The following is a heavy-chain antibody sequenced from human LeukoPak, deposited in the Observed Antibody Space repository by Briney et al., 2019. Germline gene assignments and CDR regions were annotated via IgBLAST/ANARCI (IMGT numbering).Heavy chain of an antibody. CDR3: ARELRTFDS. V-gene: IGHV3-7*01. J-gene: IGHJ4*02. Sequence: GGSLRLSCAASGFTFSSYWMTWVRQAPRKRLEWVANIKHNGDDLNYVDSVEGRFTISRDNAKNSLYLHMTSLRAEDTAVYYCARELRTFDSWGQGTLVTVSS. D-gene: IGHD3-16*01. CDR2: IKHNGDDL. CDR1: GFTFSSYW.